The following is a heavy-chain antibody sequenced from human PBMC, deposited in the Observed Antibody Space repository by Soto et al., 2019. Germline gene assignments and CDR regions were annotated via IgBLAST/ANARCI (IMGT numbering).Heavy chain of an antibody. CDR1: GFSLSTSGVG. CDR3: AHSLIPNWGSRGAFAY. J-gene: IGHJ4*02. V-gene: IGHV2-5*02. D-gene: IGHD7-27*01. Sequence: QITLKESGPTLVKPTQTLTLTCTFSGFSLSTSGVGVGWIRQPPGKALEWLALIYWDDDKRYSPSLKSRLTITKDTPKNQVVLTMTTMDPVDTATYYCAHSLIPNWGSRGAFAYWGQGTLVTVSS. CDR2: IYWDDDK.